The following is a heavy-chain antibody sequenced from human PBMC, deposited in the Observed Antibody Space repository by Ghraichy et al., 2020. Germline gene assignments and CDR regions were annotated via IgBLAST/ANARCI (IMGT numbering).Heavy chain of an antibody. D-gene: IGHD2-8*01. CDR2: IYWDDDK. CDR1: GFSLSTSGVG. CDR3: AHRPPSMVYASFDP. V-gene: IGHV2-5*02. Sequence: SGPTLVKPTQTLTLTCTFSGFSLSTSGVGVGWIRQPPGKALEWLALIYWDDDKRYSPSLKSRITITKDTSKNQVVLTMTNMDPVDTATYYCAHRPPSMVYASFDPWGQGTLVTVSS. J-gene: IGHJ5*02.